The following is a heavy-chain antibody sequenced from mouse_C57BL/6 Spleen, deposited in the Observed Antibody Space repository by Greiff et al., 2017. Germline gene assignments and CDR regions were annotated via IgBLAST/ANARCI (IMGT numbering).Heavy chain of an antibody. Sequence: QVQLQQSGPELVKPGASVKISCKASGYAFSSSWMNWVKQRPGTGLEWIGRIYPGDGDTNYNGKFKGKATLTADKSSSTAYMQLSSLTSEDSAVYFCGTGTRYFDYWGQGTTLTVSS. J-gene: IGHJ2*01. CDR3: GTGTRYFDY. CDR2: IYPGDGDT. CDR1: GYAFSSSW. V-gene: IGHV1-82*01. D-gene: IGHD4-1*01.